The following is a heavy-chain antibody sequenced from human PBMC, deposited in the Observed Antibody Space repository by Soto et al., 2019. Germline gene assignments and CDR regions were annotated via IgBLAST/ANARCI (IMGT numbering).Heavy chain of an antibody. Sequence: GGSLRLSCAASGFTFSSYGMHWVRQAPGKGLEWVAVISYDGSNKYYADSVKGRFTISRDNSKNTLYLQMNSLRAEDTAVYYCAKVDKEMATITTLVYWGQGTLVTVSS. D-gene: IGHD5-12*01. CDR2: ISYDGSNK. J-gene: IGHJ4*02. CDR3: AKVDKEMATITTLVY. V-gene: IGHV3-30*18. CDR1: GFTFSSYG.